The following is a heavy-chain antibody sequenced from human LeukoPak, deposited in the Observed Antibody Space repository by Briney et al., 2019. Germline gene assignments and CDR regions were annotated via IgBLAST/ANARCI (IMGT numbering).Heavy chain of an antibody. J-gene: IGHJ4*02. CDR1: GYTFTSYD. CDR2: ISAYNGNT. V-gene: IGHV1-18*01. Sequence: ASVKVSCKASGYTFTSYDISWVRQAPGQGLEWMGWISAYNGNTNYAQKLQGRVTMTTDTSTSTAYMELRSLRSDDTAVYYCARDEDYYDSSGYYEWGQGTLVTVSS. CDR3: ARDEDYYDSSGYYE. D-gene: IGHD3-22*01.